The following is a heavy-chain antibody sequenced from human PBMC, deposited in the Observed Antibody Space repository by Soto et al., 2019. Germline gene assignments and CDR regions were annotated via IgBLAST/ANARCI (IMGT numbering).Heavy chain of an antibody. Sequence: LGESLKISCKGSGYSFTSYWISWVRQMPGKGLEWMGRIDPSDSYTNYSPSFQGHVTISADKSISTAYLQWSSLKASDTAMYYCARYSSSSGPHYYYGMDVWGQGTTVTVSS. CDR1: GYSFTSYW. D-gene: IGHD6-6*01. CDR3: ARYSSSSGPHYYYGMDV. V-gene: IGHV5-10-1*01. J-gene: IGHJ6*02. CDR2: IDPSDSYT.